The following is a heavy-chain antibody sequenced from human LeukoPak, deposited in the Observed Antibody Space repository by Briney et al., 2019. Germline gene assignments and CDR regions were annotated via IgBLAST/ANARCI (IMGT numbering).Heavy chain of an antibody. D-gene: IGHD6-19*01. V-gene: IGHV3-30-3*01. CDR1: GFTFSNYA. J-gene: IGHJ4*02. CDR2: ISYDGSNK. Sequence: GRSLRLSCAASGFTFSNYAMHWVRQAPGKGLEWVAVISYDGSNKYYADSVKGRFTISRDNSKNMVYLQMNSLRAEDTAVYYCVKDHGFLSSGWNPLFDYWGQGTLVTVSS. CDR3: VKDHGFLSSGWNPLFDY.